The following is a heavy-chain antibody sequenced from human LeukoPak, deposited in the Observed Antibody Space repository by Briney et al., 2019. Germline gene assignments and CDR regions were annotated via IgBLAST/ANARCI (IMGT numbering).Heavy chain of an antibody. Sequence: PSETLSLTCTVSAYSISSGYYWGWIRQPPGKGLEWIGSIYYSGSTYYNPSLKSRVTISVDTSKNQFSLKLSSVTAADTAVYYCARENRYCSGGSCYHVDYWGQGTLVTVSS. D-gene: IGHD2-15*01. CDR3: ARENRYCSGGSCYHVDY. J-gene: IGHJ4*02. V-gene: IGHV4-38-2*02. CDR1: AYSISSGYY. CDR2: IYYSGST.